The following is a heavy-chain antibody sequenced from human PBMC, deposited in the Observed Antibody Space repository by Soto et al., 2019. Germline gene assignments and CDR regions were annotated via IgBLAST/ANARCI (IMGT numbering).Heavy chain of an antibody. CDR2: ISAYNGNT. CDR1: GYTFTSYG. CDR3: ARDSTNTMVPRPYDY. V-gene: IGHV1-18*01. D-gene: IGHD3-10*01. Sequence: ASVKVSCKASGYTFTSYGISWVRQAPGQGLEWMGWISAYNGNTNYAQKLQGRVTMTTDTSTSTAYMELRSLRSDDTAVYYCARDSTNTMVPRPYDYWGQGTLVTVSS. J-gene: IGHJ4*02.